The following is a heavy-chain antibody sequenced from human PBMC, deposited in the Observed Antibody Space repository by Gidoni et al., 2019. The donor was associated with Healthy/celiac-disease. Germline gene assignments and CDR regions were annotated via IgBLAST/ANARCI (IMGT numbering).Heavy chain of an antibody. V-gene: IGHV3-23*01. Sequence: EVQLLESGGGLVQPGGSLRLSCAASGFTFSSHALSWVRQAPGKGREWVSAISGSGGSTYYADSVKGRFTISRDNSKNTLYLQMNSLRAEDTAVYYCATPGPLRRTTSGREYYFDYWGQGTLVTVSS. CDR1: GFTFSSHA. CDR3: ATPGPLRRTTSGREYYFDY. J-gene: IGHJ4*02. CDR2: ISGSGGST. D-gene: IGHD2-2*01.